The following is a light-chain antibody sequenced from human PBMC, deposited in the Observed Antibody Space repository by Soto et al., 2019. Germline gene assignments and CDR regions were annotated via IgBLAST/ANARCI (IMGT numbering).Light chain of an antibody. V-gene: IGKV3-20*01. Sequence: EIVLTQSPATLSVSPGHRATLSCRASHSVGTRLVWYQQKPGEAPKLLIYDASAWPRGIPSRFSGSGSGTDFTLTISRLEPEDFAVYYCQQYGSSGTFGQGTKVDIK. CDR2: DAS. J-gene: IGKJ1*01. CDR3: QQYGSSGT. CDR1: HSVGTR.